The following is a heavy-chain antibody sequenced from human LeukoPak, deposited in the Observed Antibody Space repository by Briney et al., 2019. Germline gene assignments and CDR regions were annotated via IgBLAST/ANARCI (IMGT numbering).Heavy chain of an antibody. CDR2: ISGSGGST. J-gene: IGHJ4*02. V-gene: IGHV3-23*01. CDR3: AKKGIQLWSFDY. CDR1: GFTFSSYA. Sequence: GGSLRLSCAASGFTFSSYAVSWVRQAPGKGLEWVSAISGSGGSTYYADSVKGRFTISRDNSKNTLYLQMNSLRAEDTAVYYCAKKGIQLWSFDYWGQGTLVTVSS. D-gene: IGHD5-18*01.